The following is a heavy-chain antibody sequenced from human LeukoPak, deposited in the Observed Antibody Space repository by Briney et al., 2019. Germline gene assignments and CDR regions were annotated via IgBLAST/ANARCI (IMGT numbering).Heavy chain of an antibody. CDR1: GLTFRSYS. J-gene: IGHJ4*02. D-gene: IGHD3-16*02. V-gene: IGHV3-23*01. CDR2: ISGSGDST. Sequence: RTGGSLRLSCVVSGLTFRSYSMTWVRQAPGKGLAWVSAISGSGDSTYYAGSVKGRFTVSRDNSKNTLYLQINSLRAEDTALYYCAKESGYSPSYYFDYWGQGTLVTVSS. CDR3: AKESGYSPSYYFDY.